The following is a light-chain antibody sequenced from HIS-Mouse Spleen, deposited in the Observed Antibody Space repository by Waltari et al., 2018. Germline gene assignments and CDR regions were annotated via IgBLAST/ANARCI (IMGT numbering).Light chain of an antibody. Sequence: SYELTQPPSVSVSPGQTARITCPGDALPKKYAYWYQQKSGQAPVLVIYEDSKRPAGIPESFSGSSSGTMATLTISGAQVEDEADYYCYSTDSSGNHRVFGGGTKLTVL. CDR2: EDS. CDR3: YSTDSSGNHRV. J-gene: IGLJ2*01. CDR1: ALPKKY. V-gene: IGLV3-10*01.